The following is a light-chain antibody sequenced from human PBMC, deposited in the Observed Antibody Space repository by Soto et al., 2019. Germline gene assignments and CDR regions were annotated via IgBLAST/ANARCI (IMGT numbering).Light chain of an antibody. CDR1: SSDVGGYNY. CDR3: SSFAGNNNLV. Sequence: QSALTQPPSASGSPGQSVTISCTGTSSDVGGYNYVSWYQQHPGKAPKLMISEVSKRPSGVPDRFSGSKSGNPASLTVSGLQAEEEADYYCSSFAGNNNLVFGGGTKLTVL. V-gene: IGLV2-8*01. J-gene: IGLJ2*01. CDR2: EVS.